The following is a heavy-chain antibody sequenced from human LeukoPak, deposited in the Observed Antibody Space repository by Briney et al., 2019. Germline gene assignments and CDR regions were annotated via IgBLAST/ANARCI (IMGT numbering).Heavy chain of an antibody. CDR3: ARAEYRDYDFWSGYSQYNWFDP. D-gene: IGHD3-3*01. CDR1: GFTVSSNY. CDR2: IYSGGST. V-gene: IGHV3-53*01. Sequence: GGSLRLSCAASGFTVSSNYMSWVRQAPGKGLEWVSVIYSGGSTYYADSVKGRFTISRDNAKNSLYLQMNSLRAEDTALYYCARAEYRDYDFWSGYSQYNWFDPWGQGTLVTVSS. J-gene: IGHJ5*02.